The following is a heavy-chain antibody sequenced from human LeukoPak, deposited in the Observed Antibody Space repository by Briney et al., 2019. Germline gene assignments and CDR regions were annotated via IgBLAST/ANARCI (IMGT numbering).Heavy chain of an antibody. CDR1: GFTFRSYA. CDR3: AKVARFLEWLLLTNNWFDP. V-gene: IGHV3-23*01. CDR2: ISGSGGST. J-gene: IGHJ5*02. Sequence: GGSLRLSCAASGFTFRSYAMSWVRQAPGKGLEWVSAISGSGGSTYYADSVKGRFAISRDNSKSTLYLQMNSLRAEDTAVYYCAKVARFLEWLLLTNNWFDPWGQGTLVTVSS. D-gene: IGHD3-3*01.